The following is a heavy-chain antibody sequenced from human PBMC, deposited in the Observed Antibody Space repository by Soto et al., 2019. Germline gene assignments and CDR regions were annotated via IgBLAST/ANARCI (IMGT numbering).Heavy chain of an antibody. D-gene: IGHD2-15*01. Sequence: PSETLSLTCTVSGGSISSGDYYWSWIRQPPGKGLEWIGYIYYSGSTYYNPSLKSRVTISVDTSKNQFSLKLSSVTAADTAVYYCARVFGYCSGGSCYSYWFDTWGQGTLVTVSS. J-gene: IGHJ5*02. CDR1: GGSISSGDYY. CDR2: IYYSGST. CDR3: ARVFGYCSGGSCYSYWFDT. V-gene: IGHV4-30-4*01.